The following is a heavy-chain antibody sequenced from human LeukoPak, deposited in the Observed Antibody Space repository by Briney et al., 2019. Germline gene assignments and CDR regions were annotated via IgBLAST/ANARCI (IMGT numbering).Heavy chain of an antibody. V-gene: IGHV3-74*01. D-gene: IGHD2-15*01. CDR2: INSDGSST. Sequence: GGSLRLSCAASGFTFSSYWMYWVRHTPEKGLVWVSRINSDGSSTSYADSVKGRFTISRDNAKNTLYLQMSSLRAEDTAVYYCGRVFGVVARAFDLWGQGTLVTVSS. CDR1: GFTFSSYW. J-gene: IGHJ3*01. CDR3: GRVFGVVARAFDL.